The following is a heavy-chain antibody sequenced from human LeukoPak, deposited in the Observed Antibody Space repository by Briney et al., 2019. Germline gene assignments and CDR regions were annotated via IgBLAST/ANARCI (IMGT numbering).Heavy chain of an antibody. CDR1: GGSISSGGYS. J-gene: IGHJ5*02. Sequence: SQTLSLTCAVSGGSISSGGYSWSWIRQPPGKGLEWIGYIYHSGSTYYNPSLKSRVTISVDRSKNQFSLKLSSVTAADTAVYYCARQSPNYDIKTWGQGTLVTVSS. CDR3: ARQSPNYDIKT. CDR2: IYHSGST. V-gene: IGHV4-30-2*01. D-gene: IGHD3-9*01.